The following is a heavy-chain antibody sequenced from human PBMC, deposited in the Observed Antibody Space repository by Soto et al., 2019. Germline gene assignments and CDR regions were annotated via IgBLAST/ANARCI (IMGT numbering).Heavy chain of an antibody. CDR1: GFTFSSYG. CDR3: AKDRVSYYFDY. V-gene: IGHV3-30*18. CDR2: ISYDGSNK. D-gene: IGHD6-13*01. Sequence: GSLRLSCAASGFTFSSYGMHWVRQAPGKGLEWVAVISYDGSNKYYADSVKGRFTISRDNSKNTLYLQMNSLRAEDTAVYYCAKDRVSYYFDYWGQGTLVTVSS. J-gene: IGHJ4*02.